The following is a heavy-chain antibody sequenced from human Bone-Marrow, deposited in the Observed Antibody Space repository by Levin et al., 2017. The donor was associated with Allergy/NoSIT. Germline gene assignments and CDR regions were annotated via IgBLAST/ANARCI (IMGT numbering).Heavy chain of an antibody. Sequence: GGSLRLSCAASGFTFSSYAMHWVRQAPGKGLEWVAVISYDGSNKYYADSVKGRFTISRDNSKNTLYLQMNSLRAEDTAVYSCARDRVATVTLYYFDYWGQGTLVTVSS. CDR2: ISYDGSNK. D-gene: IGHD4-17*01. V-gene: IGHV3-30-3*01. J-gene: IGHJ4*02. CDR1: GFTFSSYA. CDR3: ARDRVATVTLYYFDY.